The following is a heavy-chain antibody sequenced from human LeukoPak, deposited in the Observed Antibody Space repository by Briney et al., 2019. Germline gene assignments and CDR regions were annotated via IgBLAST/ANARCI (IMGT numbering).Heavy chain of an antibody. J-gene: IGHJ3*02. Sequence: GASVKVSCKASGYTFTSYGISWVRQAPGQGLEWMGWISAYNGNTNYAQKLQGRVTMTTDTSTSTAYMELRSLRSDDTAVYYCATYCGSTSCYRDDAFDIWGQGTMVTVSS. CDR2: ISAYNGNT. V-gene: IGHV1-18*01. CDR3: ATYCGSTSCYRDDAFDI. CDR1: GYTFTSYG. D-gene: IGHD2-2*01.